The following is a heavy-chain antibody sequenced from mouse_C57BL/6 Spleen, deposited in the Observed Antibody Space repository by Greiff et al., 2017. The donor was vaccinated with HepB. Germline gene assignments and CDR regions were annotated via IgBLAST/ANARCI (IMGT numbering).Heavy chain of an antibody. CDR1: GYAFSSYW. CDR3: AREGITTVVATSRWYFDV. V-gene: IGHV1-80*01. CDR2: IYPGDGDT. Sequence: VHLVESGAELVKPGASVKISCKASGYAFSSYWMNWVKQRPGKGLEWIGQIYPGDGDTNYNGKFKGKATLTADKSSSTAYMQLSSLTSEDSAVYFCAREGITTVVATSRWYFDVWGTGTTVTVSS. D-gene: IGHD1-1*01. J-gene: IGHJ1*03.